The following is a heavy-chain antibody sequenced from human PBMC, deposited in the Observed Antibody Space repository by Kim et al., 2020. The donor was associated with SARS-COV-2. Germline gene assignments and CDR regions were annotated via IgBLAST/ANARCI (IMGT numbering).Heavy chain of an antibody. V-gene: IGHV4-34*01. D-gene: IGHD1-26*01. J-gene: IGHJ4*02. CDR3: ARGKNSWERIRNCLFDY. CDR2: INHSGST. CDR1: GGSFSGYY. Sequence: SETLSLTCAVYGGSFSGYYWSWIRQPPGKGLEWIGEINHSGSTNYNPSLKSRVTISVDTTKNQFSLKLSSVTAADTAVYYCARGKNSWERIRNCLFDYWGQGTLVTVSS.